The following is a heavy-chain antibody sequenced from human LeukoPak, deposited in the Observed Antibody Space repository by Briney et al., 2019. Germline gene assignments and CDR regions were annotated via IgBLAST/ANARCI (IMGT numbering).Heavy chain of an antibody. CDR2: ISGSGDST. CDR3: AKDFCSTTSCRFDY. D-gene: IGHD2-2*01. J-gene: IGHJ4*02. Sequence: GGSLRLSCAASGFTFSSYAMSWVRQAPGKGLEWVSVISGSGDSTCYADSVKGRFTISRDKSKNTLYLQMNSLRAEDTAMYYCAKDFCSTTSCRFDYWGQGTLVTVSS. V-gene: IGHV3-23*01. CDR1: GFTFSSYA.